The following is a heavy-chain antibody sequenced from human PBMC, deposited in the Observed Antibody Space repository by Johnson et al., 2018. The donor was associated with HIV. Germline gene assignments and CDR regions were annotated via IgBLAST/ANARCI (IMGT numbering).Heavy chain of an antibody. V-gene: IGHV3-33*06. D-gene: IGHD3-22*01. Sequence: QVQLVESGGGVVQPGRSLRLSCAASGFTFSSYGMHWVRQAPGKGLEWVAVIWYDGSNKYYADSVKGRFTISRDNSKNTLYLQMNSLRAEDTAVYYCAKAPLRGYEDAFDIWGQGTMVTVSS. CDR2: IWYDGSNK. CDR3: AKAPLRGYEDAFDI. CDR1: GFTFSSYG. J-gene: IGHJ3*02.